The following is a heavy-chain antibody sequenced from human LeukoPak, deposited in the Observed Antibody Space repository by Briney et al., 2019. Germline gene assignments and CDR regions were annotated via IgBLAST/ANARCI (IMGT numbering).Heavy chain of an antibody. J-gene: IGHJ4*02. CDR2: IKPNSGDT. CDR3: ARGQQWLEAFEH. D-gene: IGHD6-19*01. V-gene: IGHV1-2*02. Sequence: GSVKVSCKASGYTFTGYYLHWVRQAPGQGLEWMGWIKPNSGDTNYAQKFQGRVTVTRDTSISSASMEVSSLRSADTAVYYCARGQQWLEAFEHWGQGTLVTVSS. CDR1: GYTFTGYY.